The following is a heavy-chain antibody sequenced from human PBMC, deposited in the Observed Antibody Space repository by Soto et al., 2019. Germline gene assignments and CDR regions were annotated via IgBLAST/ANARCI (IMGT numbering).Heavy chain of an antibody. CDR2: INPNSGGT. CDR1: GYTFTGYY. CDR3: ARDLRHYYDSSGPMRPLMGADY. Sequence: ASVKVSCKASGYTFTGYYMHWVRQAPGQGLEWMGWINPNSGGTNYAQKFQGWVTMTRDTSISTAYMELSRLRSDDTAVYYCARDLRHYYDSSGPMRPLMGADYWGQGTLVTVSS. J-gene: IGHJ4*02. D-gene: IGHD3-22*01. V-gene: IGHV1-2*04.